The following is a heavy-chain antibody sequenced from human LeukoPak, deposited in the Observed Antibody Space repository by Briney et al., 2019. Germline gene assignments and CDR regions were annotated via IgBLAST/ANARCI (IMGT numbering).Heavy chain of an antibody. CDR3: ASETYYDSSGYYY. CDR1: GLTFSDYY. Sequence: GGSLRLSCAASGLTFSDYYMSWIRQAPGKGLEWVSYISSSSSYTNYADSVKGRFTISRDNAKNSLYLQMNSLRAEDTAVYYCASETYYDSSGYYYWGQGTLVTVSS. J-gene: IGHJ4*02. CDR2: ISSSSSYT. V-gene: IGHV3-11*06. D-gene: IGHD3-22*01.